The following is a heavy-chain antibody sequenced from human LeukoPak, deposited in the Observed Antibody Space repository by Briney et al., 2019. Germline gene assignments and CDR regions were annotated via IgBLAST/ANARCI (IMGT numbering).Heavy chain of an antibody. CDR1: GYTLTELS. D-gene: IGHD3-10*02. J-gene: IGHJ3*02. Sequence: ASVKVSCKVSGYTLTELSMHWVRQAPGKGLEWMGGFDPADNGTICAQKFQGRVTMTEDTSTDTAYMELSSLRSEDTAVYYCASGYLDSSAYYYVRDVFDIWGQGTMVTISS. CDR2: FDPADNGT. V-gene: IGHV1-24*01. CDR3: ASGYLDSSAYYYVRDVFDI.